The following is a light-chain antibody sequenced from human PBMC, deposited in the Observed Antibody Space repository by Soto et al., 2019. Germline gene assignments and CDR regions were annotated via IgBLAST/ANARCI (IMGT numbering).Light chain of an antibody. CDR1: QSISSW. J-gene: IGKJ1*01. CDR2: KAS. Sequence: DIQMTQSPSTLSASVGDRVTITCRASQSISSWLAWYQQKPGKAPKLLIYKASSLESGVPSRFSGSGSGTEFNLTISSLQPDACATYYCQQYNSYSTWTFGQGTKVEIK. CDR3: QQYNSYSTWT. V-gene: IGKV1-5*03.